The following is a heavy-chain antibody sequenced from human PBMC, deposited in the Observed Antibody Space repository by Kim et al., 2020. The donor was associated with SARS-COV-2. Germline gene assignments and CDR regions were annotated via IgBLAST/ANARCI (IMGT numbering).Heavy chain of an antibody. D-gene: IGHD5-18*01. CDR2: IYYSGST. J-gene: IGHJ4*02. V-gene: IGHV4-59*01. CDR1: GCSISSYY. CDR3: ARGQLWHDY. Sequence: SETLSLTCTVSGCSISSYYWSWIRQPPGKGLEWIGYIYYSGSTNYNPSLKSRVTISVDTSKNQFSLKLSSVTAADTAVYYCARGQLWHDYWGQGTLVTVS.